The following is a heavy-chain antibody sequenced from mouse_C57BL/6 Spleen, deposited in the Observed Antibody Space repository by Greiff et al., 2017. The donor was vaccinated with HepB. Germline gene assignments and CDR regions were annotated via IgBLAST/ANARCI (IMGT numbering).Heavy chain of an antibody. Sequence: QVQLQQSGAELVKPGASVKLSCKASGYTFTEYTIHWVKQRSGQGLEWIGWFYPGSGSIKYNEKFKDKATLTADKSSSTVYMELSRLTSEDSAVYFCARHENGNWAVGSYAMDYWGQGTSVTVSS. D-gene: IGHD4-1*01. J-gene: IGHJ4*01. CDR1: GYTFTEYT. V-gene: IGHV1-62-2*01. CDR2: FYPGSGSI. CDR3: ARHENGNWAVGSYAMDY.